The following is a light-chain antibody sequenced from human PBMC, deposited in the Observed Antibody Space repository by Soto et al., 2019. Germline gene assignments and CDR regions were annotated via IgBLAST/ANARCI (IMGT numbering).Light chain of an antibody. CDR1: RSISTW. Sequence: DIQMTQSPSTLSASVGDRVTLTCRASRSISTWLAWYQQKPGKAPKLLIYKASSLESGVPSRFSGSGSGTEFTLTISSLQPDDFAIYYCQHYNSYSWTFGQGTRVVIK. CDR3: QHYNSYSWT. V-gene: IGKV1-5*03. CDR2: KAS. J-gene: IGKJ1*01.